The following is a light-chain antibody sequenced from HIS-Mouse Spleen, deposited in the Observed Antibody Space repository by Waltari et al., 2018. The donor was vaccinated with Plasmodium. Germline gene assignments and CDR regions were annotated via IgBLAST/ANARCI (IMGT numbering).Light chain of an antibody. Sequence: DIQMTQSPSTLSASVGDRVTITCRASQSISSWLAWYQQKPGKAPKLLIYKASSLESGVPSRFSGSVSGTECTLTISSLQPDDFATYYCQQYNSYWTFGQGTKVEIK. V-gene: IGKV1-5*03. CDR3: QQYNSYWT. CDR2: KAS. CDR1: QSISSW. J-gene: IGKJ1*01.